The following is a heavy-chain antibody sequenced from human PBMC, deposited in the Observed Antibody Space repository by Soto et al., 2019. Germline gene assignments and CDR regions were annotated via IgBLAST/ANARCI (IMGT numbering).Heavy chain of an antibody. CDR1: GFTFSSYS. CDR2: ISGSGDNR. J-gene: IGHJ5*02. D-gene: IGHD2-15*01. CDR3: ALYCSGVSCSGP. Sequence: EVQLLESGGGLVQPGGSLRLSCAASGFTFSSYSMTWVRQAPGKGLEWVSAISGSGDNRYYADSVRGRFTISRDNSKNTVYLQMNSLRAEDTAVYYCALYCSGVSCSGPWGQGNLVTVSS. V-gene: IGHV3-23*01.